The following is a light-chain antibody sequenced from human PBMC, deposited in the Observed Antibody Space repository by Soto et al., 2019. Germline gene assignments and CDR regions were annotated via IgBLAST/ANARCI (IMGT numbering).Light chain of an antibody. J-gene: IGLJ1*01. CDR2: EVT. CDR1: SSDVGAYNF. V-gene: IGLV2-14*01. CDR3: SSYTSTNTPYV. Sequence: SALTQPASVSGSPGQSITISCTGSSSDVGAYNFVSWYQHHPGRAPKLILYEVTTRPSGVSSRFSGSKSGNTASLTISGLQADDEATYYCSSYTSTNTPYVFGTGTKATVL.